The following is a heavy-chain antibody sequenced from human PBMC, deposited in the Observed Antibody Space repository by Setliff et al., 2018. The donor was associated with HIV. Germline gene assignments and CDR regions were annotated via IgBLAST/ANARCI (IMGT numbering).Heavy chain of an antibody. Sequence: PSETLSLTCTVSGGSASNSRYYWAWIRQPPGKGLEYIGSIHYNEKTYYNPSLKSRVTISIDTSKNQFSLNLTSVTAADTAVYYCASRIYYYDSNNFLREEGFDPWGQGTRVTVS. CDR1: GGSASNSRYY. V-gene: IGHV4-39*01. CDR2: IHYNEKT. D-gene: IGHD3-22*01. J-gene: IGHJ5*02. CDR3: ASRIYYYDSNNFLREEGFDP.